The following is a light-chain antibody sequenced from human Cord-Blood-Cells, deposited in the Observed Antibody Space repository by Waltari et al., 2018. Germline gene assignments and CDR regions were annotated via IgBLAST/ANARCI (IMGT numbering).Light chain of an antibody. V-gene: IGLV2-23*03. Sequence: QSALTQPAPVPGSPGQYHPIPCPRPRHHAGSYTPVSWYQQHPGKAPKLMIYECSKRPSGVSHRFSDSKSGNTASLTISGLQAEDEADYYCCSYAGSSTFDVFGTGTKVTVL. CDR1: RHHAGSYTP. CDR3: CSYAGSSTFDV. J-gene: IGLJ1*01. CDR2: ECS.